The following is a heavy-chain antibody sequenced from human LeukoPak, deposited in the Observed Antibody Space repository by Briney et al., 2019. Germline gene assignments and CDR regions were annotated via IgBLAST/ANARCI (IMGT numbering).Heavy chain of an antibody. J-gene: IGHJ4*02. V-gene: IGHV1-69*13. CDR3: ARVAWDTAMVLYYFDY. D-gene: IGHD5-18*01. Sequence: SVKVSCKASGGAFSSYAISWVRQAPGQGLEWMGGIILIFGTANYAQKFQGGVTITADESTSTAYMELSSLRSEDTAVYYCARVAWDTAMVLYYFDYWGQGTLVTVSS. CDR2: IILIFGTA. CDR1: GGAFSSYA.